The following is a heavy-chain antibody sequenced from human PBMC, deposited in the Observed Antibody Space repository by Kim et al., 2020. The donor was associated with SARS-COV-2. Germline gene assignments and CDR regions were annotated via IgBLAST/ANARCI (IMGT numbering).Heavy chain of an antibody. J-gene: IGHJ4*02. D-gene: IGHD3-22*01. CDR3: ASLAFYDSSGYYGDY. Sequence: DSVTGRFTISRDNSKNTLYLQMNSLRAEDTAVYYCASLAFYDSSGYYGDYWGQGTLVTVSS. V-gene: IGHV3-30*01.